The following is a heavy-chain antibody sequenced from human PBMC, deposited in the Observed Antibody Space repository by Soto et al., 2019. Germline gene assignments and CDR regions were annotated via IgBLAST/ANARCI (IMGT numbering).Heavy chain of an antibody. D-gene: IGHD3-22*01. CDR3: AKDDRAASRRDY. J-gene: IGHJ4*02. CDR1: GLSFSLYS. CDR2: ISGSGRNL. V-gene: IGHV3-23*01. Sequence: EVQRLESGGGLVQPGGSLRLSCAPSGLSFSLYSMGWVLQAPGKGLEWVSAISGSGRNLDYADSVKGRFTISRDNSQNTVSLQKNSLRAEDPALYYCAKDDRAASRRDYWGQGTLVTGSS.